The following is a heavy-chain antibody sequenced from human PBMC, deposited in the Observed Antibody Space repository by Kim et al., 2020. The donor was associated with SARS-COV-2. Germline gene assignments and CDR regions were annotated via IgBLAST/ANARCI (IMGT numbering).Heavy chain of an antibody. CDR1: GFTFSSYA. CDR3: AKDQYSSSYFDY. J-gene: IGHJ4*02. CDR2: ISGSGAGT. V-gene: IGHV3-23*01. Sequence: GGSLRLSCAVSGFTFSSYAMSWVRQAPGKGLEWVSTISGSGAGTYYADSVKGRFTISRDNPKNTLYLQMNSLRAEDTAVYYCAKDQYSSSYFDYWGQGTL. D-gene: IGHD6-6*01.